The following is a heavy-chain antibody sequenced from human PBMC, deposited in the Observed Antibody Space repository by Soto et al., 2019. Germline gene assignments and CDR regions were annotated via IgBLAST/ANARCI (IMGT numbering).Heavy chain of an antibody. J-gene: IGHJ4*02. CDR2: IYHSGST. Sequence: QLQLQESGSGLVKPSQTLSLTCAVSGGSISSGGYSWSWIRQPPGKGLEWIGYIYHSGSTYYNPSLKSRVTISVDTSKNQFSLTLSSVTAADTAVYYCASAGGLGAVAADYWGQGTLVTVSS. CDR1: GGSISSGGYS. V-gene: IGHV4-30-2*01. D-gene: IGHD6-19*01. CDR3: ASAGGLGAVAADY.